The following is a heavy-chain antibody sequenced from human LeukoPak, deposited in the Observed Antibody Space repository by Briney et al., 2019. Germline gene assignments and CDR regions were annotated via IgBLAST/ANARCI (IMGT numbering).Heavy chain of an antibody. D-gene: IGHD3-10*01. CDR2: IYTRGST. CDR3: ATDGMVRGPDAWFDS. Sequence: PSQTLSLTCNVSGGSISSGRYYWTWIRQPAGKGLEWIGRIYTRGSTNYNPSLKSRVTMSVDTSKNQFSLKLSSVTAADTAVYYCATDGMVRGPDAWFDSWGQGTLVTVSS. CDR1: GGSISSGRYY. J-gene: IGHJ5*01. V-gene: IGHV4-61*02.